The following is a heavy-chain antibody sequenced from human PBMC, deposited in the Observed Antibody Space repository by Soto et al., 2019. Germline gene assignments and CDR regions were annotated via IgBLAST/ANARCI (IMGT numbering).Heavy chain of an antibody. CDR1: GGTFSSYW. CDR2: IDPSDSYT. CDR3: AREWNLDY. J-gene: IGHJ4*02. D-gene: IGHD1-1*01. V-gene: IGHV5-10-1*01. Sequence: KVSCTASGGTFSSYWISWVRQMPGKGLEWMGRIDPSDSYTNYSPSFQGHVTISADKSISTAYLQWSSLKASDTAMYYCAREWNLDYWGQGTLVTVSS.